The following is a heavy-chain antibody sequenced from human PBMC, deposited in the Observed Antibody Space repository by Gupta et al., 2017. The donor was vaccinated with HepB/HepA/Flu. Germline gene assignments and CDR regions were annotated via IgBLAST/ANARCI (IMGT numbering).Heavy chain of an antibody. V-gene: IGHV3-48*03. J-gene: IGHJ3*02. CDR2: ISSSGSTI. Sequence: EVQLVESGGGLVQPGGSLRLSCAASGFTFSSYEMTWVRQAPGKGLEWVSYISSSGSTIYYADSVKGRLTISRDNAENSLYLQMNSLRAEDTAVYYCARDLRYLDAFDIWGQGTMVTVSS. CDR3: ARDLRYLDAFDI. CDR1: GFTFSSYE. D-gene: IGHD1-26*01.